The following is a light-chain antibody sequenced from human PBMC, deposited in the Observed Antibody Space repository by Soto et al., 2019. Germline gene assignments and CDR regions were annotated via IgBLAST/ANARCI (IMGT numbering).Light chain of an antibody. CDR2: GAS. V-gene: IGKV3-15*01. CDR1: QSVSGS. Sequence: EIVMTQSPATLSVSPGERATLSCRASQSVSGSLAWYQQKPGQPPRLLIYGASTRATGGPARFSGSGSGTEFTLTISSLQSEDFAVYYCQQYNNWPLTTGGGTKVEIK. J-gene: IGKJ4*01. CDR3: QQYNNWPLT.